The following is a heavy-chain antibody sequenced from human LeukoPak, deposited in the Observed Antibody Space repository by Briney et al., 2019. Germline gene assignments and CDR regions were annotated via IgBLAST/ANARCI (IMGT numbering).Heavy chain of an antibody. CDR3: AKADYSNRHYHYGMDG. J-gene: IGHJ6*02. CDR1: GFTFSSYA. Sequence: GGSLRLSCAASGFTFSSYAMSWVRQAPGKGLEWVSAISGSGGSTYYADSVKGRFTISRDNSKNTLYLQMNSLRAEDTAVYYCAKADYSNRHYHYGMDGWGQGTTVTVSS. CDR2: ISGSGGST. V-gene: IGHV3-23*01. D-gene: IGHD4-11*01.